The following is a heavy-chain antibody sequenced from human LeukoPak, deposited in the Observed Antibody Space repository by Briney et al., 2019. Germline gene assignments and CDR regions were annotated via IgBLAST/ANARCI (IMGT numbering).Heavy chain of an antibody. V-gene: IGHV3-20*01. D-gene: IGHD5-18*01. J-gene: IGHJ4*02. CDR2: INWNGGSA. CDR3: ARDRSYGSFDF. CDR1: GFTFDDHG. Sequence: GGSLRLSCAASGFTFDDHGMNWVRQAPGKGLEWVSGINWNGGSAFYADSVKGRFTISRDNAKNALYLQMNSLTVEDTALYHCARDRSYGSFDFWGQGTLVTVSS.